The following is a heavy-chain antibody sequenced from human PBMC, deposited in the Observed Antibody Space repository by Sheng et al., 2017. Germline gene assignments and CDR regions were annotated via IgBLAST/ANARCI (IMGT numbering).Heavy chain of an antibody. CDR3: AREGIASDIPTPYFMDV. CDR2: TSYDGSNK. J-gene: IGHJ6*03. Sequence: QVQLVESGGGVVQPGMSLRLSCAASGFTFSNYGMLWVRQAPGKGLEWVAVTSYDGSNKYYADSVKGRFTISRDNSKNTVYLQMNSLRAEDTAVYYCAREGIASDIPTPYFMDVWGQGTTVTVSS. CDR1: GFTFSNYG. V-gene: IGHV3-30*03. D-gene: IGHD6-13*01.